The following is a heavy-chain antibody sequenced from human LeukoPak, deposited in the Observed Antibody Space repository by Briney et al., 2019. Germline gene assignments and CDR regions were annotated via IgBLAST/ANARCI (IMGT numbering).Heavy chain of an antibody. V-gene: IGHV1-69*05. CDR1: GGTFSSYA. J-gene: IGHJ1*01. CDR3: ARPPATVVTSPRVFGYFQH. Sequence: SVKVSCKASGGTFSSYAISWVRQAPGQGLEWMGGIIPIFGTANYAQKFQGRVTITTDESTSTAYMELSSLRSEDTAVYYCARPPATVVTSPRVFGYFQHWGQGTLVTVSS. CDR2: IIPIFGTA. D-gene: IGHD4-23*01.